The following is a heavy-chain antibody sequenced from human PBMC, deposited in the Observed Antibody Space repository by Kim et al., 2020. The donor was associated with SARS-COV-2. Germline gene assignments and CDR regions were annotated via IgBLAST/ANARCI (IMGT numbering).Heavy chain of an antibody. CDR1: GGSISSYY. D-gene: IGHD3-10*01. J-gene: IGHJ5*02. V-gene: IGHV4-59*01. Sequence: SETLSLTCTVSGGSISSYYWSWIRQPPGKGLEWIGYIYYSGSTNYNPSLKSRVTISVDTSKNQFSLKLSSVTAADTAVYYCARVGDYYGSGSLNWFDPWGEGTLVTVSS. CDR3: ARVGDYYGSGSLNWFDP. CDR2: IYYSGST.